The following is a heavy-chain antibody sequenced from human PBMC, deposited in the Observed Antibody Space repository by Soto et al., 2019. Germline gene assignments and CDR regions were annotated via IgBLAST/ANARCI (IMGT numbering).Heavy chain of an antibody. J-gene: IGHJ5*02. V-gene: IGHV1-69*13. CDR1: GGTFSSYA. CDR2: IIPIFGTA. CDR3: ARDPRIAVAGLEDWFDP. Sequence: SVKVSCKASGGTFSSYAISWVRQAPGQGLEWMGGIIPIFGTADYAQKFQGRVTITADESTSTAYMELSSLRSEDTAVYYCARDPRIAVAGLEDWFDPWGQGTLVTVSS. D-gene: IGHD6-19*01.